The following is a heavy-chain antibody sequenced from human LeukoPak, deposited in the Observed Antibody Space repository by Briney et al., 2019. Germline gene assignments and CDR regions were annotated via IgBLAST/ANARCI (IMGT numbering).Heavy chain of an antibody. V-gene: IGHV4-59*01. Sequence: SETLSLTCTVSGGSISSSYWNWIRQPPEKGLEWIGYIYYSGTTNYNPSLKSRVTISVDTSKNQFSLKLSSLTAADTAVYYCARSTVTTPNYYYYYMDVWGKGTTVTVSS. J-gene: IGHJ6*03. CDR3: ARSTVTTPNYYYYYMDV. CDR2: IYYSGTT. D-gene: IGHD4-17*01. CDR1: GGSISSSY.